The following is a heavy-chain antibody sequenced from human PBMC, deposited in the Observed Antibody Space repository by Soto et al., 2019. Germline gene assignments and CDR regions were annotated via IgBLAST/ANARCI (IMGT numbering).Heavy chain of an antibody. CDR1: GGSISSYY. V-gene: IGHV4-59*08. CDR2: IYYSGST. Sequence: QVELQESGPGLVKPSETLSLTCTVSGGSISSYYGSWIRQPPGKGLEWIGYIYYSGSTNYNPSLKSRVTISVTTSKDQFSLRLSSAAAADTAVYYCARHDSGGSYYYYYYMDVWGKGTTVTVSS. J-gene: IGHJ6*03. D-gene: IGHD2-15*01. CDR3: ARHDSGGSYYYYYYMDV.